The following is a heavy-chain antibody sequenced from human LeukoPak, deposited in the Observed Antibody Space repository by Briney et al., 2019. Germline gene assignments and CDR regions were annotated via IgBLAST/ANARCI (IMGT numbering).Heavy chain of an antibody. CDR1: GFTFSGYD. V-gene: IGHV3-13*01. J-gene: IGHJ5*01. Sequence: SGGSLRLSCAASGFTFSGYDMHWVRQPPGKGLEWVSSIDIAGDTYYPDSVKGRFTISRQNGKNSLYLQMNSLRAEDTAVYYCTRTSLSGWFDSWGQGTLVTVSS. CDR3: TRTSLSGWFDS. CDR2: IDIAGDT. D-gene: IGHD6-19*01.